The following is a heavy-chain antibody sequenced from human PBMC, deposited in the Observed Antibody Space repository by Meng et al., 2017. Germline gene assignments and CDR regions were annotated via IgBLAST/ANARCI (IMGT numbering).Heavy chain of an antibody. D-gene: IGHD1-26*01. CDR2: VDPEDGET. Sequence: EGQLGKCGDEVKKPGATVKISCKVSGYTFTDYYMHRVQQAPGKGLGWMGLVDPEDGETIYAEKFQGRVTITADTSTDTAYMELSSLRSEDTAVYYCATDLYRDWFDPWGQGTLVTVSS. CDR3: ATDLYRDWFDP. V-gene: IGHV1-69-2*01. CDR1: GYTFTDYY. J-gene: IGHJ5*02.